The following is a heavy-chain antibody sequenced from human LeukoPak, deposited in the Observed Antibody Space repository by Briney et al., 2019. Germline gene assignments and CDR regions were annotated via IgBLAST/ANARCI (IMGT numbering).Heavy chain of an antibody. V-gene: IGHV3-23*01. CDR3: AKDSSVPYGITD. J-gene: IGHJ4*02. CDR1: GFTFSKYA. Sequence: GGSPRLFCAASGFTFSKYAMSWVRQAPGKGLEWVSAISPSDGNTFYAGSVKGRFTISRDNFKNTLSLQMNSLRAEDTALYYCAKDSSVPYGITDWGQGTPVTVSS. CDR2: ISPSDGNT. D-gene: IGHD4-17*01.